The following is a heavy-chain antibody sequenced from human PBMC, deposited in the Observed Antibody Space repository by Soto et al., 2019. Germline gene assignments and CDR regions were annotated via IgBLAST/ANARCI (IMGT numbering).Heavy chain of an antibody. CDR1: GYVFSDNG. CDR2: ISTYTGKT. D-gene: IGHD6-25*01. J-gene: IGHJ6*02. Sequence: GASVKVSCKASGYVFSDNGVSWVRQVPGQGLEWMGWISTYTGKTKYAQKFQDRVTLTTDTSTSTAYMDLRSLRPDDTAVYYCAREGQFAPNGYQCMDVWGQGTTVPVPS. CDR3: AREGQFAPNGYQCMDV. V-gene: IGHV1-18*04.